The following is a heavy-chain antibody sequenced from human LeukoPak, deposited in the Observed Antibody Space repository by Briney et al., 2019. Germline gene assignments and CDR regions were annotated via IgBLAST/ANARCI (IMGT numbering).Heavy chain of an antibody. V-gene: IGHV4-31*03. D-gene: IGHD3-10*01. CDR3: ARVAHMVRGPRYDY. CDR1: GGSISSGGYY. Sequence: SETLSLTCTVSGGSISSGGYYWSWIRQHPGKGLEWIGYIYYSGSTYYNPSLKSRVTISVDTSKNQFSLKLSSVTAADTAVYYCARVAHMVRGPRYDYWGQGTLVTVSS. J-gene: IGHJ4*02. CDR2: IYYSGST.